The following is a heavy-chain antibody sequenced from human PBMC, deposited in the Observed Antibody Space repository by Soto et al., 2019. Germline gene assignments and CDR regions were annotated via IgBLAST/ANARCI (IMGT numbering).Heavy chain of an antibody. V-gene: IGHV5-51*01. CDR1: GYIFTNFW. Sequence: GESLKISCKGSGYIFTNFWIAWVRQMPGKGLEWMGIIYPGDSDTRYSPSFQGQVTISGDKSISTAYLQWSSLKASDSAMYYCARPMIVVKDAFDVWGQGTMVTVSS. J-gene: IGHJ3*01. CDR2: IYPGDSDT. CDR3: ARPMIVVKDAFDV. D-gene: IGHD3-22*01.